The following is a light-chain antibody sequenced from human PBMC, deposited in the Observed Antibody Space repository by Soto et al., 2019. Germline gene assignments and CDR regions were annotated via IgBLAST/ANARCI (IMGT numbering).Light chain of an antibody. CDR2: AVS. CDR1: SSDIGGYNY. V-gene: IGLV2-8*01. CDR3: SSYAANTNLV. Sequence: QSVLTQPPSASGSLGQSVTISCTGTSSDIGGYNYVSWYQQHPGKAPKLIIYAVSNRSSEVPGRFSGSKSGNTASLTVSGRLAEDEADYFCSSYAANTNLVFGTGTKLTVL. J-gene: IGLJ1*01.